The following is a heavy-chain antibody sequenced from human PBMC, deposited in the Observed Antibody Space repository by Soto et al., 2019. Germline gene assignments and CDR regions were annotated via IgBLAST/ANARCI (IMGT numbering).Heavy chain of an antibody. V-gene: IGHV3-23*01. J-gene: IGHJ3*02. CDR3: AKDPNGNYVGAFDM. CDR2: ISSSGDST. CDR1: GFTFSPYA. Sequence: HPGGSLRLSCVASGFTFSPYAMSWVRQAPGKGLEWVSGISSSGDSTYYADSVKGRFTISRDNSKNMLYLQMSSLRADDTALYYCAKDPNGNYVGAFDMRGHGTMVTVSS. D-gene: IGHD1-7*01.